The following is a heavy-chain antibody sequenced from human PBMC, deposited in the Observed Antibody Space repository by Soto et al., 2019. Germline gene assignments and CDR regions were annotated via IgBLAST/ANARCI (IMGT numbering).Heavy chain of an antibody. CDR2: MFYTGTT. Sequence: PSETLSLTCSVSGGSISIGDYYWSWIRQPPGKGLEWIGYMFYTGTTYYNPSLKSRVAISVDTSKNQFSLKLRSVTAADTAVYHCARVVRLWSSQPCRGRNWFDPWGQGTLVSVSS. CDR1: GGSISIGDYY. V-gene: IGHV4-30-4*01. D-gene: IGHD2-21*01. J-gene: IGHJ5*02. CDR3: ARVVRLWSSQPCRGRNWFDP.